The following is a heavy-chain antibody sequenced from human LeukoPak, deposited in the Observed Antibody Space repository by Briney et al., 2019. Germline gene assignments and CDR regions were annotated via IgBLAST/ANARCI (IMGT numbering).Heavy chain of an antibody. Sequence: SVKVSCKASGYTFTSYGISWVRQAPGQGLEWMGGIIPIFGTANYAQKFQGRVTITADESTSTAYMELSSLRSEDTAVYYCARAPGLPAFYYYYGMDVWGQGTTVTVSS. CDR2: IIPIFGTA. V-gene: IGHV1-69*13. CDR3: ARAPGLPAFYYYYGMDV. J-gene: IGHJ6*02. D-gene: IGHD5-12*01. CDR1: GYTFTSYG.